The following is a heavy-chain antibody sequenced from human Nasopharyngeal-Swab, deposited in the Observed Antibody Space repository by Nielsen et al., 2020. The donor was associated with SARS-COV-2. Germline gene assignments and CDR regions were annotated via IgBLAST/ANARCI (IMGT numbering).Heavy chain of an antibody. Sequence: GESLKISCAASGFTFSSYAMSWVRQAPGKGREWVSAISGSGGSTYYADSVKGRFTISRDNSKNTLYLQMNSLRAEDTAVYYCAKDRWPYGSGSYSFDYWGQGTLVTVSS. CDR2: ISGSGGST. V-gene: IGHV3-23*01. CDR1: GFTFSSYA. D-gene: IGHD3-10*01. J-gene: IGHJ4*02. CDR3: AKDRWPYGSGSYSFDY.